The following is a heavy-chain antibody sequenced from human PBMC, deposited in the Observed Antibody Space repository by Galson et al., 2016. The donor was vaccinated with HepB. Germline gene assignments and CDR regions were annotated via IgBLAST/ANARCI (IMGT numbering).Heavy chain of an antibody. CDR3: ARVPLGWLRPYYYDF. Sequence: SETLSLTCSVSGDSISNVGRHWGWFRQSPGMGLEYIGSIHSSGTSYYSPSLTSRVTVSADTSRNQFFLRLTSVTAADTAIYYCARVPLGWLRPYYYDFWGQGTLVTVSS. V-gene: IGHV4-39*01. D-gene: IGHD5-12*01. J-gene: IGHJ4*02. CDR2: IHSSGTS. CDR1: GDSISNVGRH.